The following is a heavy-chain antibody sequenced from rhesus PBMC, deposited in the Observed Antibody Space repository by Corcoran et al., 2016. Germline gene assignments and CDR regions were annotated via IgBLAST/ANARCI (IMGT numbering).Heavy chain of an antibody. CDR1: GSSIRRGYG. J-gene: IGHJ4*01. V-gene: IGHV4-127*01. CDR2: IYGGSGST. CDR3: ARDFLPYFDY. Sequence: QVQLQESGPGLVKPSETLFLNCAVSGSSIRRGYGLGWYRQPPGKGLEWIGQIYGGSGSTDYNPSLKSRVTVSKDTSKNQFSLKLSSVTAADTAVYYCARDFLPYFDYWGQGVLVTVSS. D-gene: IGHD4-11*01.